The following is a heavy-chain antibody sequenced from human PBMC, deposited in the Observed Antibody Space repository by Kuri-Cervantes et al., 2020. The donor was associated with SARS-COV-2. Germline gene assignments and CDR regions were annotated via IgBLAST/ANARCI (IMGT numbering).Heavy chain of an antibody. CDR1: GFSLTNVKTG. D-gene: IGHD3-9*01. CDR3: ARIGSNFYYYFDY. CDR2: ISSSDEK. Sequence: SGPTLVKPPETLTLTCTASGFSLTNVKTGVSWIRQPPGKALEWLADISSSDEKSYSPPLKNRLTIFADTSKSQVVLTMTNMDIVDSATYYCARIGSNFYYYFDYWGQGTLVTVSS. V-gene: IGHV2-26*01. J-gene: IGHJ4*02.